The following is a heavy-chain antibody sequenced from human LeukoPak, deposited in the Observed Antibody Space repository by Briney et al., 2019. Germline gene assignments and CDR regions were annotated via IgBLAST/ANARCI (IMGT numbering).Heavy chain of an antibody. CDR2: IRSKAHGGTT. D-gene: IGHD1-26*01. V-gene: IGHV3-49*04. CDR3: ASRSGRQWLPYFDY. J-gene: IGHJ4*02. Sequence: PGGSLRLSCTSSGFSFGDYSMTWVRQAPGKGLEWVGFIRSKAHGGTTEYAASVKGRFTISRDDSKSIAYLQMNSLKTEDTAVYHCASRSGRQWLPYFDYWGQGTLVTVSS. CDR1: GFSFGDYS.